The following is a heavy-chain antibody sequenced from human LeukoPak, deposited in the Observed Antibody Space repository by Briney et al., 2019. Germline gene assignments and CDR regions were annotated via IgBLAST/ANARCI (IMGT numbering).Heavy chain of an antibody. D-gene: IGHD6-19*01. J-gene: IGHJ4*02. Sequence: ASVKVSCKAFNYTFTDYAITWVRQAPGQGLEWMAWISTYNGNTEYAQKFQGRVTVTTDTSTSTAYMELRSLRSDDTAFYYCARSRVKRYSSGWTFDYWGQGTLVTVSS. V-gene: IGHV1-18*01. CDR2: ISTYNGNT. CDR1: NYTFTDYA. CDR3: ARSRVKRYSSGWTFDY.